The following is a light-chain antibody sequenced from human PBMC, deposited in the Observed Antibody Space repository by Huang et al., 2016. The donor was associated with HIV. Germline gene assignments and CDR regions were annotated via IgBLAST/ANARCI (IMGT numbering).Light chain of an antibody. J-gene: IGKJ2*01. V-gene: IGKV3-11*01. Sequence: EIVLTQSPGTLSLSPGERANLSCRASQSGSSFLAWYQQNPGQATRLLIYDASNSATGIPDRCGGSGSGTDFTLTISSLEPEDFAVYYCQQRSNWPLYTFGQGTKLEIK. CDR3: QQRSNWPLYT. CDR2: DAS. CDR1: QSGSSF.